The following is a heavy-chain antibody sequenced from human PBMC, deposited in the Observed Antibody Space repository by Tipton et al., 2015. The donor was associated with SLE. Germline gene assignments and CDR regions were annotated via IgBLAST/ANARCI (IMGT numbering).Heavy chain of an antibody. Sequence: TLSLTCTVSGGSITSGSYYWSWFRQPAGKGLEWIGRIYTSAYTSGSTNYNPSLNSRVTISVDTSKNQFSLKLSSVTAADTAVYYCARGVMWTGLSGSWGQGTLVTVSS. D-gene: IGHD5-12*01. CDR1: GGSITSGSYY. CDR3: ARGVMWTGLSGS. V-gene: IGHV4-61*02. J-gene: IGHJ4*02. CDR2: IYTSAYTSGST.